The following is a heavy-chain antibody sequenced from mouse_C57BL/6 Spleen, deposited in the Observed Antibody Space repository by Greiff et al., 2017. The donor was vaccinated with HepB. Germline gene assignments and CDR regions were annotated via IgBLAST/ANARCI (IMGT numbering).Heavy chain of an antibody. CDR2: IWRGGST. J-gene: IGHJ4*01. CDR1: GFSLTSYG. CDR3: AKFEGGGYAMDY. Sequence: VQLVESGPGLVQPSQSLSITCTVSGFSLTSYGVHWVRQSPGKGLEWLGVIWRGGSTDYNAAFMSRLSITKDNSKSQVFFKMNSLQADDTAIYYCAKFEGGGYAMDYWGQGTSVTVSS. V-gene: IGHV2-5*01.